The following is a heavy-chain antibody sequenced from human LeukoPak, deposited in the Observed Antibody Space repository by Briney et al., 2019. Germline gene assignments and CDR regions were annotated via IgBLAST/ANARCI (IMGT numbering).Heavy chain of an antibody. Sequence: SETLSLTCTVSGGSISSYYWSWIRQPPGKGLEWIGYIYYSGSTNYNPSLKSRVTISVDTSKNQFSLKLSSVTAADTAVYYCARGIAARPTHVGYWGQGTLVTVSS. CDR2: IYYSGST. J-gene: IGHJ4*02. V-gene: IGHV4-59*01. CDR1: GGSISSYY. CDR3: ARGIAARPTHVGY. D-gene: IGHD6-6*01.